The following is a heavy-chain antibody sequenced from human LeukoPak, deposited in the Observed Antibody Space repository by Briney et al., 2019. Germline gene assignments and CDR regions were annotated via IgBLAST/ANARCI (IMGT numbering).Heavy chain of an antibody. CDR3: ARDLSPLWFGESRTQWFDP. CDR1: GFTFSSYA. V-gene: IGHV3-30-3*01. D-gene: IGHD3-10*01. J-gene: IGHJ5*02. CDR2: ISYEGSNK. Sequence: GRSLRLSCAASGFTFSSYAMHWVRQAPGKGLEWVAVISYEGSNKYYADSVKGRFTISRDNSKNTLYLQMNSLRAEDTAVYYCARDLSPLWFGESRTQWFDPWGQGTPVTVSS.